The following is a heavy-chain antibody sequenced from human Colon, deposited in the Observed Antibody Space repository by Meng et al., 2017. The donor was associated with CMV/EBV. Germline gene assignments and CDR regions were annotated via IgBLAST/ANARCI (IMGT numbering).Heavy chain of an antibody. Sequence: GESLEISCAASGFSLNHYGMNWVRPAPGGGLEWVSYISSSSTYIFYADSVKGRFTISRDNANNLLSLQMPSLRADDTAVYYCARDPDHDRYGSGRCLDYWGQGTLVTVSS. D-gene: IGHD3-10*01. CDR3: ARDPDHDRYGSGRCLDY. CDR1: GFSLNHYG. J-gene: IGHJ4*02. CDR2: ISSSSTYI. V-gene: IGHV3-21*06.